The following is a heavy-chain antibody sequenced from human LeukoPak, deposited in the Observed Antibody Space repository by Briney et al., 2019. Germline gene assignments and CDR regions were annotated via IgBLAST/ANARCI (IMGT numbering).Heavy chain of an antibody. J-gene: IGHJ4*02. CDR2: ISAYTGNT. CDR3: ARARANSLYFDY. V-gene: IGHV1-18*01. Sequence: ASVKVSCKASGYTFTSCGISWVRQAPGQGLQWMGWISAYTGNTNYPQNLQGRVTVTTDTSTSTAYMELRSLKSDDTAVYYCARARANSLYFDYWGQGTLVTVSS. D-gene: IGHD4-23*01. CDR1: GYTFTSCG.